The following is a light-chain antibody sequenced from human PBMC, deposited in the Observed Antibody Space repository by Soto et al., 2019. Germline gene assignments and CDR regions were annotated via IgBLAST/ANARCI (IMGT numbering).Light chain of an antibody. J-gene: IGKJ5*01. Sequence: ETVLTQSPGTLSLSPGEGATLACRSSQSVSSSSLAWYQQRPGQAPRLVVYGTSSRATGIPDRFSGSGSGTDFTLTISRLEPEDFAVYFCQRYGSSPLITFGQGTRLEI. CDR1: QSVSSSS. CDR2: GTS. CDR3: QRYGSSPLIT. V-gene: IGKV3-20*01.